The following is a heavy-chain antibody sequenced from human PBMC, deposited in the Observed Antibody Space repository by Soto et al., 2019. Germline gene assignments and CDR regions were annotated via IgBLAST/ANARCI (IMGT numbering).Heavy chain of an antibody. J-gene: IGHJ4*02. Sequence: QVQLVQSGAEVKKPGSSVKVSCKASGGTFSSYAISWVRQAPGQGLEWMGGIIPIFGTANYAQKFQGRVTSTADESTSTAYMELSSLRSEDTAVYYCAREKQSSLIWSGYYGDPFDYWGQGTLVTVSS. CDR3: AREKQSSLIWSGYYGDPFDY. CDR2: IIPIFGTA. CDR1: GGTFSSYA. V-gene: IGHV1-69*01. D-gene: IGHD3-3*01.